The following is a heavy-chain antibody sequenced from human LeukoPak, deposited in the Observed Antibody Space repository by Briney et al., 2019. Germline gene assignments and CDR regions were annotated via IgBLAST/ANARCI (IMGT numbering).Heavy chain of an antibody. V-gene: IGHV3-30*04. D-gene: IGHD6-13*01. J-gene: IGHJ1*01. Sequence: PGRSLRLSCAASGFAFSSYAMHWVRQAPGKGLEWVAVISYDGSNKYYADSVKGRFTISRDNSKNTLYLQANSLRAEDTAVYYCAKRIATAGIQYFLHWGQGALVTVSS. CDR1: GFAFSSYA. CDR3: AKRIATAGIQYFLH. CDR2: ISYDGSNK.